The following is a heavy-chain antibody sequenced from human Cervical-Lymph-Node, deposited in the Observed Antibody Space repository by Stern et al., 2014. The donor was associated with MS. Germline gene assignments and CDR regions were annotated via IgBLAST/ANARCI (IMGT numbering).Heavy chain of an antibody. V-gene: IGHV1-18*01. D-gene: IGHD2-15*01. CDR1: GYTFTSYG. CDR2: ISAYNGNP. J-gene: IGHJ3*02. CDR3: ARGLLGRENAFDI. Sequence: QVQLVQSGAEVKKPGASVKVSCKASGYTFTSYGISWVRQAPGQGLEWMGWISAYNGNPNYAQKLQGRVTMPTDTPTSTAYRERRSLRFDDTAVYYCARGLLGRENAFDIGGQGTMVTVSS.